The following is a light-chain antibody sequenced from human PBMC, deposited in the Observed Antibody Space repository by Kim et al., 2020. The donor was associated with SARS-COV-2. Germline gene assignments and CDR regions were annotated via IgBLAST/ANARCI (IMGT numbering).Light chain of an antibody. Sequence: SELTQDPAVSVALGQTVRITCQGDSLRSYYATWYQQRPRQAPVLVIYGRNNRPSGIPDRFSGSTSGNTASLTISGAQAEDEADFYCQSRDSGGNVLFGGGTQLTVL. CDR1: SLRSYY. V-gene: IGLV3-19*01. CDR2: GRN. CDR3: QSRDSGGNVL. J-gene: IGLJ2*01.